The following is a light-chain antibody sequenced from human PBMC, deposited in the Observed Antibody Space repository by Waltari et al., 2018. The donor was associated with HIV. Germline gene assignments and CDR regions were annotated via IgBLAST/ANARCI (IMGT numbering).Light chain of an antibody. CDR2: EVS. CDR3: CSYVSNVI. J-gene: IGLJ2*01. V-gene: IGLV2-23*02. Sequence: QSALTQPASVSGSPGQSITISCTRTSSDVATYKLVSWYQQHPCKAPTLMIYEVSKRPSGVSERFSGSNSGDAASLTISGLQAEDEAEYYCCSYVSNVIFGGGTKLTVL. CDR1: SSDVATYKL.